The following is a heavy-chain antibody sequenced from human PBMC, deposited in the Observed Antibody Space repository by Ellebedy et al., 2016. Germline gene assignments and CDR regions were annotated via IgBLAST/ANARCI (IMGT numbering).Heavy chain of an antibody. CDR3: ARAQQLPTLDFDY. CDR1: RYTFTSYY. Sequence: ASVKVSXKASRYTFTSYYMHWVRQAPGQGLEWMGIINPSGGSTSYAQKFQGRVTMTRDTSTSTVYMELSSLRSEDTAVYYCARAQQLPTLDFDYWGQGTLVTVSS. CDR2: INPSGGST. V-gene: IGHV1-46*01. J-gene: IGHJ4*02. D-gene: IGHD6-13*01.